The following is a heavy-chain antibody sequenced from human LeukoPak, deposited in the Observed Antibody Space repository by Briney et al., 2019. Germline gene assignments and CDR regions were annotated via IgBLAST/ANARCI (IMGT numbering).Heavy chain of an antibody. Sequence: SETLSLTCTVSGGSISSYYWSWIRQPAGKGLEWIGRIYTSGSTNYNPSLKSRVTMSVDTSKNQFSLKLSSVTAAAPAVYYCARDPLVVVAATPSWYFDLWGRGTLVTVSS. CDR2: IYTSGST. CDR3: ARDPLVVVAATPSWYFDL. J-gene: IGHJ2*01. D-gene: IGHD2-15*01. CDR1: GGSISSYY. V-gene: IGHV4-4*07.